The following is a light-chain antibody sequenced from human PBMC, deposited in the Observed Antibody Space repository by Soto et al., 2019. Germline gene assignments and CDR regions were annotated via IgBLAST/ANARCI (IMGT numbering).Light chain of an antibody. Sequence: EIVLTHSPGTLSLSPGERATLSCRASQSVSSTYLAWYQQKPGQAPRLLIYGASSRATGIPDRFSGSASGTDFTLTISRLEPEDFAVYYCQQYGTSPLTCGGGTKVEIK. J-gene: IGKJ4*01. V-gene: IGKV3-20*01. CDR3: QQYGTSPLT. CDR2: GAS. CDR1: QSVSSTY.